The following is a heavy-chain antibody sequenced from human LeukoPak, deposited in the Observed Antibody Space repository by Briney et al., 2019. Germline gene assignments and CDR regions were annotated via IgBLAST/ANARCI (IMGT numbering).Heavy chain of an antibody. CDR2: INPSGGST. Sequence: GASVKVSCKASGYTFTSYYMHWVRQAPGQGLEWMGIINPSGGSTSYAQKFQGRVTMTRNTSISTAYMELSSLRSEDTAVYYCARGANGEVDYWGQGTLVTVSS. CDR1: GYTFTSYY. J-gene: IGHJ4*02. D-gene: IGHD4-17*01. V-gene: IGHV1-46*01. CDR3: ARGANGEVDY.